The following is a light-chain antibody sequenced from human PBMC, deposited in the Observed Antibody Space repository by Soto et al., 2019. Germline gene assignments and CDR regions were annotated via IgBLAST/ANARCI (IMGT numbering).Light chain of an antibody. CDR1: SSDVGSYDL. V-gene: IGLV2-23*02. J-gene: IGLJ2*01. Sequence: QSVLTQPASVSGSPGQSITISCTGTSSDVGSYDLVSWYQQHPGNAPKLMIYEVSKRPSGVSDRFSGSKSGNTASLTISGLQADDEADYYCCSYATTTLFGGGTKLT. CDR3: CSYATTTL. CDR2: EVS.